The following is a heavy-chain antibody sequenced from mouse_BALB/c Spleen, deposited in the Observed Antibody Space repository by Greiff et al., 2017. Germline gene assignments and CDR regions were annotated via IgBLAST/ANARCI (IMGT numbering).Heavy chain of an antibody. CDR3: ARAYYRGYYAMDY. D-gene: IGHD2-12*01. Sequence: EVQLQESGAELVKPGASVKLSCTASGFNIKDTYMHWVKQRPEQGLEWIGRIDPANGNTKYDPKFQGKATITADTSSNTAYLQLSSLTSEDTAVYYCARAYYRGYYAMDYWGQGTSVTVSS. V-gene: IGHV14-3*02. CDR1: GFNIKDTY. J-gene: IGHJ4*01. CDR2: IDPANGNT.